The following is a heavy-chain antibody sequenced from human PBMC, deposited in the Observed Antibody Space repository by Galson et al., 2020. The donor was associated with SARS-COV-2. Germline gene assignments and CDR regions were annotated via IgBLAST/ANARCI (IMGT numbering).Heavy chain of an antibody. V-gene: IGHV3-23*01. CDR1: GFTFSRYG. CDR2: TSATT. J-gene: IGHJ6*03. D-gene: IGHD3-10*02. Sequence: GESLKISCVASGFTFSRYGMSWVRQAPGQGLEWVATTSATTYCADSVRRRFIISRDNSKNILYLQMNGLSADDTAVYYCAKDFVRGIGYMDVWGPGTTVTVSS. CDR3: AKDFVRGIGYMDV.